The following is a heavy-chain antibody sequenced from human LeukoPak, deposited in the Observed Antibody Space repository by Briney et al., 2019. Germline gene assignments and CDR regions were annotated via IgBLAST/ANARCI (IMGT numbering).Heavy chain of an antibody. J-gene: IGHJ5*02. CDR2: IYYSGST. CDR1: GGSISSSSYY. V-gene: IGHV4-39*01. Sequence: SETLSLTCTVSGGSISSSSYYWGWIRQPPGKGLEWVGSIYYSGSTYYNPSLKSRVTISVYTSKNQFSLKLSSVTAADTAVYYCARHALPDYIVVVPAAGWFDPWGQGTLVTVSS. CDR3: ARHALPDYIVVVPAAGWFDP. D-gene: IGHD2-2*01.